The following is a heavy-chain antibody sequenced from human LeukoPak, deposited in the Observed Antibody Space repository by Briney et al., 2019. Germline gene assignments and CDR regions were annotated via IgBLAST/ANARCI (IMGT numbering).Heavy chain of an antibody. CDR1: GGSISSGGYY. CDR3: ARVGYSYGNDY. J-gene: IGHJ4*02. CDR2: IYYSGST. V-gene: IGHV4-31*03. D-gene: IGHD5-18*01. Sequence: KSSQTLFLTCTVSGGSISSGGYYWSWIRQHPGKGLEWIGYIYYSGSTYYNPSLKSRVTISVDTSKNQFSLKLSSVTAADTAVYYCARVGYSYGNDYWGQGTLVTVSS.